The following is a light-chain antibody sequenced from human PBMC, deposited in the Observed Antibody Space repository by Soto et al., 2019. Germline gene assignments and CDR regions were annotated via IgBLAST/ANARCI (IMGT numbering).Light chain of an antibody. CDR1: QSISIA. CDR3: QQTYTTPT. CDR2: STS. V-gene: IGKV1-39*01. Sequence: ILLTQSPSSLPAAVGDRVTITCRASQSISIALNWYQQRPGKAPRLLIYSTSRLQGGVPPRFSGSWSGSEFTLSINNLQPEDFATYLCQQTYTTPTFGGGTRVE. J-gene: IGKJ4*01.